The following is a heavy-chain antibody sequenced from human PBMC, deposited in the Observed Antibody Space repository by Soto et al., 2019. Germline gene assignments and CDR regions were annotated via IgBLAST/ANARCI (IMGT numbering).Heavy chain of an antibody. CDR1: GGTFSSYA. D-gene: IGHD3-22*01. V-gene: IGHV1-69*01. CDR2: IIPIFGTA. CDR3: ATQEGEMYYDSSYWYFDL. Sequence: QVQLVQSGAEVKKPGSSVKVSCRASGGTFSSYAISWVRQAPGQGLEWMGGIIPIFGTANYAQKFQGRVTITADESTSTAYMELSSLRSEDTAVYYCATQEGEMYYDSSYWYFDLWAVAPWSLSPQ. J-gene: IGHJ2*01.